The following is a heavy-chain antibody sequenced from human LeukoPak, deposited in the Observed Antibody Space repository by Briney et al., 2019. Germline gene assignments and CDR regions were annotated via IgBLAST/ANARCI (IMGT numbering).Heavy chain of an antibody. Sequence: GGSLRLSCAASGFTFSRYWMSWVRQAPGKGLEWVANIRQDGSQKYYVASVQGRFTISRDNAKNSLYLQMSSLRAEDTAVYYCAREGEYSSGWFGTDNYWGQGTLVIVSS. J-gene: IGHJ4*02. D-gene: IGHD6-19*01. V-gene: IGHV3-7*01. CDR1: GFTFSRYW. CDR2: IRQDGSQK. CDR3: AREGEYSSGWFGTDNY.